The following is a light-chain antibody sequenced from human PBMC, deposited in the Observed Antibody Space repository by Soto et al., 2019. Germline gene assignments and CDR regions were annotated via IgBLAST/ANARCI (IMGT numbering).Light chain of an antibody. V-gene: IGKV1-5*01. CDR1: QSIGRF. CDR2: DAS. CDR3: QQCYMGWA. Sequence: DSQLTQSPSPLPASVWERVNMACRASQSIGRFLAWYQHQPGKAPKLLIYDASTLESGVPSRFSGTGSGTEFTFSITSLQPEDFGTYYCQQCYMGWAFGQGTKVDIK. J-gene: IGKJ1*01.